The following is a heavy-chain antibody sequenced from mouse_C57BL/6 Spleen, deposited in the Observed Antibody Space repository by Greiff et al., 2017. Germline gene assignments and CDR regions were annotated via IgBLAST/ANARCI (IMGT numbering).Heavy chain of an antibody. CDR3: ARRANWDFDD. J-gene: IGHJ2*01. V-gene: IGHV1-50*01. CDR1: GYTFTSYW. Sequence: EQLQQPGAELVKPGASVKLSCKASGYTFTSYWMQWVKQRPGQGLEWIGEIDPSDRYTNYNQKFKGKATLPVDTSSSTAYMQLSSLTSEDSAVYYCARRANWDFDDWGQGTTLTVSS. CDR2: IDPSDRYT. D-gene: IGHD4-1*01.